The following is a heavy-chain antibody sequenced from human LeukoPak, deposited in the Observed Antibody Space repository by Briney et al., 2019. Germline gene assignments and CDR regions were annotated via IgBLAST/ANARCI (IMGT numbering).Heavy chain of an antibody. Sequence: ASVKVSCKASGYTFTGYYMHWVRQAPGQGLEWMGWINPNSGGTNYAQKFQGRVTMTRDTSISTAYMELSRLRSDDTAVYYCASDFCTNGVCSTAFDYWGQGTLVTVSS. J-gene: IGHJ4*02. CDR1: GYTFTGYY. CDR3: ASDFCTNGVCSTAFDY. CDR2: INPNSGGT. V-gene: IGHV1-2*02. D-gene: IGHD2-8*01.